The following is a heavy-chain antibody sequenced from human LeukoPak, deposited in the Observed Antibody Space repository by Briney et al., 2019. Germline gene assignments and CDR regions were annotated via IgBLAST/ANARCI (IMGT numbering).Heavy chain of an antibody. CDR2: ISGSGGST. CDR3: AKRITYYYDSSGYYSS. CDR1: GFTFSGYA. D-gene: IGHD3-22*01. V-gene: IGHV3-23*01. J-gene: IGHJ3*01. Sequence: GGSLRLSCAASGFTFSGYAMTWVRQAPGKGLEWVSAISGSGGSTYYADSVKGRFTISRDNSKNTLYLQMNSLRAEDTAVYYCAKRITYYYDSSGYYSSWGQGTMVTVSS.